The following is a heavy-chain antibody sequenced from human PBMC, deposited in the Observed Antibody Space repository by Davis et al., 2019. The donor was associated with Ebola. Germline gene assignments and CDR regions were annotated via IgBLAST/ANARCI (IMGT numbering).Heavy chain of an antibody. V-gene: IGHV3-74*01. CDR1: GFTFSSYW. CDR2: INPDGSFT. Sequence: PGGSLRLSCAASGFTFSSYWMNWVRQAPGKGLVWVSRINPDGSFTDSADSVKRRFSISRDSTSNTLYLQMNGLRAEVTAVYYSVRTTYGAPEYWGQGTLVTVSS. D-gene: IGHD4-17*01. CDR3: VRTTYGAPEY. J-gene: IGHJ4*02.